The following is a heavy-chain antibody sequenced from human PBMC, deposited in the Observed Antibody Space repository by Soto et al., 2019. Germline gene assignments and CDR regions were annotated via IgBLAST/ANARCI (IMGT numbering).Heavy chain of an antibody. CDR2: IYYSGST. V-gene: IGHV4-31*03. J-gene: IGHJ4*02. Sequence: SETLSLTCTVSGGSISSGGYYWSWIRQHPGKGLEWIGYIYYSGSTYYNPSLKSRVTISVDTSKNQFSLKLSSVTAADTAVYYCARGSDTNKFDYWGQGTLVTVSS. CDR3: ARGSDTNKFDY. CDR1: GGSISSGGYY. D-gene: IGHD2-8*01.